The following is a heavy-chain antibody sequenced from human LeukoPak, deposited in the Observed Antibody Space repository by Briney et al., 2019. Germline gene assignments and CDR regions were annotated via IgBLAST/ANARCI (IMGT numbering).Heavy chain of an antibody. CDR1: GFTFSDYY. Sequence: GGSLRLSCAASGFTFSDYYMSWIRQAPGKGLEWVSYISSSGSTIYYADSVKGRFTISRDNAKNSLYLQMNSLRAEDTAVYYCARDGPYDYVWGSYRYYYYCMDVWGQGTTVTVSS. CDR2: ISSSGSTI. CDR3: ARDGPYDYVWGSYRYYYYCMDV. V-gene: IGHV3-11*01. J-gene: IGHJ6*02. D-gene: IGHD3-16*02.